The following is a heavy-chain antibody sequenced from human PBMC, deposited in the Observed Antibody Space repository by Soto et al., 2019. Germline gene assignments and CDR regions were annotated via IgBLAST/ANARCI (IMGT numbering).Heavy chain of an antibody. V-gene: IGHV4-4*02. J-gene: IGHJ5*02. CDR1: GGSIRTTYW. CDR2: VYHSGST. D-gene: IGHD4-4*01. Sequence: QVQLQESGPGLVKPSGTLSLICAVSGGSIRTTYWWSWVRQPPGKGLEWIGEVYHSGSTNYNPSLKSRVAISVYTSSHQFSLELSSVTAADTAIYFCAVRSAGHNWLDPWGQGTLVTVSS. CDR3: AVRSAGHNWLDP.